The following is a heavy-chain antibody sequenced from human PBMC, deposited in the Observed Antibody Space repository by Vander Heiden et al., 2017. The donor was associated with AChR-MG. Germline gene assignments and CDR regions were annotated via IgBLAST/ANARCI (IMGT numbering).Heavy chain of an antibody. Sequence: QVQLVPSGAEVKKPGASGKGSCQASGYTFTSYYMHWVRQAPGQGLEWIGIINPSGCSTSYAQKFQGRVTMPRDTSTSPVYMELSSLRSEDTAVYYCARDGDSSGYYDAFDIWGQGTMVTVSS. CDR2: INPSGCST. CDR1: GYTFTSYY. V-gene: IGHV1-46*01. J-gene: IGHJ3*02. D-gene: IGHD3-22*01. CDR3: ARDGDSSGYYDAFDI.